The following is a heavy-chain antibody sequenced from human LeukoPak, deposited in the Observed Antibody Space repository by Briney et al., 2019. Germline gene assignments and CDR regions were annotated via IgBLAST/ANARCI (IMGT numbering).Heavy chain of an antibody. CDR3: ARGGGLDV. J-gene: IGHJ6*02. V-gene: IGHV3-21*04. CDR2: ISSSSSYI. CDR1: GFTFCSYS. Sequence: GGSLRLSCAASGFTFCSYSMNWVRQAPGKGLEWVSSISSSSSYIYYADSVKGRFTISRDNAKNSLYLQISNLRAEDTAVYFCARGGGLDVWGQGATVTVSS. D-gene: IGHD3-16*01.